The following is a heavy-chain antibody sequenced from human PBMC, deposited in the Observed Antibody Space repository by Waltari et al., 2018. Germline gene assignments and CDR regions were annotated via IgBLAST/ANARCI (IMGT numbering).Heavy chain of an antibody. CDR2: IWYDGINK. CDR3: ARDTYYYDSSGYYYAPIFDY. D-gene: IGHD3-22*01. V-gene: IGHV3-33*01. CDR1: GFTFSSYG. J-gene: IGHJ4*02. Sequence: QVQLVESGGGVVQPGRSLRLSCAASGFTFSSYGMHWVRQAPGKGLEWVAVIWYDGINKYYADSVKFRFTISRDNAKNSLYLQMNSLRAEDTAVYYCARDTYYYDSSGYYYAPIFDYWGQGTLVTVSS.